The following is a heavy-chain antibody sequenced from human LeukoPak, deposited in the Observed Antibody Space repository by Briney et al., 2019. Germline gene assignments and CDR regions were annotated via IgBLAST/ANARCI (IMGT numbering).Heavy chain of an antibody. D-gene: IGHD2-2*01. V-gene: IGHV3-30*02. J-gene: IGHJ5*02. Sequence: GGSLRLSCAASGFTFSSNAMHWVRQAPGKGLEWVAFIRYDGSNKYYADSVKGRFTISRDNSKNTLYLQMNSLRAEDTAVYYCAKGYCTSTTCHDAGDWFDLWGQGTLVTVSS. CDR2: IRYDGSNK. CDR3: AKGYCTSTTCHDAGDWFDL. CDR1: GFTFSSNA.